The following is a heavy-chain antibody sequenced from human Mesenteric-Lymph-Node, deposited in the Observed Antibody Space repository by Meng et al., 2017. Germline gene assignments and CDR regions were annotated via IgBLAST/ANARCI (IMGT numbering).Heavy chain of an antibody. Sequence: QVQLVESGGGVVQPGRSLILSCAASGFTFSSSAMHWVRQAPGKGLEWVAVISYDGSNKYYADSVKGRFTISRDNSKNTLYLQMNSLRTEDTAVYYCAREGIAVAGGKYYFDYWGQGTLVTVSS. V-gene: IGHV3-30-3*01. CDR1: GFTFSSSA. J-gene: IGHJ4*02. CDR2: ISYDGSNK. CDR3: AREGIAVAGGKYYFDY. D-gene: IGHD6-19*01.